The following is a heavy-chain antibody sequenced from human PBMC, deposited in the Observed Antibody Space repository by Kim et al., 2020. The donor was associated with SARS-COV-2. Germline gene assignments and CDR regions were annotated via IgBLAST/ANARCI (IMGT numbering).Heavy chain of an antibody. CDR2: IYGSGTT. V-gene: IGHV4-59*13. CDR1: GGSINSYY. CDR3: AREDRYSKSSGAPAPLDI. Sequence: SETLSLTCTVSGGSINSYYWSWIRQPPGKGLEWIGSIYGSGTTNYNPSLKSRVTISDDTSKNQFSLKLNSVTAADTAVYYCAREDRYSKSSGAPAPLDIWGQGTMVTVSS. J-gene: IGHJ3*02. D-gene: IGHD6-6*01.